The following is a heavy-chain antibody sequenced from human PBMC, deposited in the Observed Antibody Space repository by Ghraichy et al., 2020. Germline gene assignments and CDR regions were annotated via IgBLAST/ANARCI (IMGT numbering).Heavy chain of an antibody. CDR2: ISGSGGST. D-gene: IGHD2-15*01. J-gene: IGHJ5*02. CDR3: AKDLSEAVVGFFDP. CDR1: GFTFSSYA. Sequence: GGSLRLSCAASGFTFSSYAMSWVRQAPGKGLEWVSAISGSGGSTYYAESVKGRFTISRDNSKNTLYLQMNSLRAEDTAVYYCAKDLSEAVVGFFDPWGQGTLVTVSS. V-gene: IGHV3-23*01.